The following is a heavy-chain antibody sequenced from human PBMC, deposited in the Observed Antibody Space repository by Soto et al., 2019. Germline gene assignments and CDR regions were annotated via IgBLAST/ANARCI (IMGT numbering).Heavy chain of an antibody. CDR2: IYYSGRT. J-gene: IGHJ4*02. CDR3: ARDLRLDY. D-gene: IGHD4-17*01. CDR1: GGSIISYY. V-gene: IGHV4-59*01. Sequence: QVQLQESGPGLVKPSETLSLTCTVSGGSIISYYWSWIRQPPGKGLEWIGYIYYSGRTNYHPSLKSRVTISVDTSKNQCSLKLSSVTAADTAVYYCARDLRLDYWGQGTLVTVSS.